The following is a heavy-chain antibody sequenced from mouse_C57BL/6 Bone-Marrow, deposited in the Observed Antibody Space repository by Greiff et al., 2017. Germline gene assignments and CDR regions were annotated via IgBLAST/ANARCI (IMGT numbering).Heavy chain of an antibody. Sequence: EVKLMESGGDLVKPGGSLKLSCAASGFTFSSYGMSWVRQTPDKRLEWVATISSGGSYTYYPDSVKGRFTISRDNAKNTLYMQMSSLKSEDTAMYYGARRLIRYYFDYWGQGTTLTVSS. J-gene: IGHJ2*01. CDR1: GFTFSSYG. D-gene: IGHD1-1*01. CDR2: ISSGGSYT. V-gene: IGHV5-6*02. CDR3: ARRLIRYYFDY.